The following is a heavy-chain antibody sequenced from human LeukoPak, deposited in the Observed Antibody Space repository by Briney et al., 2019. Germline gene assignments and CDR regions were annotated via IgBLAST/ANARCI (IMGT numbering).Heavy chain of an antibody. J-gene: IGHJ6*03. V-gene: IGHV1-69*05. Sequence: GASVKVSCKASGGTFSSYAISWVRQAPGQGLEWMGGIIPIFGTANYAQKFQGRVTITTDESTSTAYMELSSLRSEDTAAYYCARDNLAYYDILTGYFPSYYYYMDVWGKGTTVTVSS. CDR3: ARDNLAYYDILTGYFPSYYYYMDV. CDR2: IIPIFGTA. D-gene: IGHD3-9*01. CDR1: GGTFSSYA.